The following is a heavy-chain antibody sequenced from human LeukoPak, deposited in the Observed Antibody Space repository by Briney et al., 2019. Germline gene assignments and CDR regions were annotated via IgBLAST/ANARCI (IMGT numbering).Heavy chain of an antibody. CDR2: ISGSGGSA. V-gene: IGHV3-23*01. CDR1: GFTFSSYT. CDR3: AKGVYYNILTGFRIAKTPSFDY. Sequence: PGGSLRLSCAASGFTFSSYTMSWVRQAPGKGLEWVSAISGSGGSAYYADSVKGRFTISRDNSKNTLYLQMNSLRAEDTAVYYCAKGVYYNILTGFRIAKTPSFDYWGQGNLVTVSS. J-gene: IGHJ4*02. D-gene: IGHD3-9*01.